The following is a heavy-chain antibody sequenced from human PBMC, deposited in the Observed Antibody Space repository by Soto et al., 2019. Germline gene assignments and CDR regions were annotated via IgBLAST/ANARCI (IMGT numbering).Heavy chain of an antibody. Sequence: PSETLSLTCTASGDSISSSTYYWAWIRQPTGKGLEWIGSIYYSGSTYYNPSLKSRVTISVDTSKNQFSLKLSSVTAADTAVYYCARQGGEQWLVTPYYYGMDVWGQGTTVTVSS. CDR1: GDSISSSTYY. CDR3: ARQGGEQWLVTPYYYGMDV. D-gene: IGHD6-19*01. CDR2: IYYSGST. J-gene: IGHJ6*02. V-gene: IGHV4-39*01.